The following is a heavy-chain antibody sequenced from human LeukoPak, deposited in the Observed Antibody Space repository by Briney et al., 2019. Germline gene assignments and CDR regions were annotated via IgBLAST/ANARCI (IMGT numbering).Heavy chain of an antibody. J-gene: IGHJ4*02. CDR2: IYHSGST. V-gene: IGHV4-38-2*01. CDR3: ERTQLRGFYFDY. Sequence: SETLSLTCAVSGYSISSGYYWGWIRQPPGKGLEWIGSIYHSGSTYYNPSLKSRVTISVDTSKNQFSLKLSSVTAADTAVYYCERTQLRGFYFDYWGQGTLVTVSS. D-gene: IGHD3-10*01. CDR1: GYSISSGYY.